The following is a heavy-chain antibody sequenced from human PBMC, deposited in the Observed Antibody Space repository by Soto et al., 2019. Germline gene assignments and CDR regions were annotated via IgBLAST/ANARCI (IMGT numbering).Heavy chain of an antibody. V-gene: IGHV1-18*01. Sequence: ASVKVSGKVSGYTFTSYGISWVRQAPGQGLEWMGWISAYNGNTNYAQKLQGRVTMTTDTSTSTAYMELRSLRSDDTAVYYCARDLYYYDSSGYSHFDYWGQGTLVTVSS. CDR3: ARDLYYYDSSGYSHFDY. CDR2: ISAYNGNT. J-gene: IGHJ4*02. CDR1: GYTFTSYG. D-gene: IGHD3-22*01.